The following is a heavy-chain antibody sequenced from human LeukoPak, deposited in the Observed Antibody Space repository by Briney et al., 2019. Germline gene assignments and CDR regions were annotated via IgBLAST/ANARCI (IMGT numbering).Heavy chain of an antibody. Sequence: GGSLRLSCAASGFTFDDYAMHWVRQAPGKGLEWVSGISWNSGSVGYADSVKGRFTISRDNAKNSLYLQMNSLRAEDTALYYCARDRVVVATTTPPYWYFDLWGRGTLVTVSS. V-gene: IGHV3-9*01. CDR2: ISWNSGSV. D-gene: IGHD2-15*01. CDR1: GFTFDDYA. CDR3: ARDRVVVATTTPPYWYFDL. J-gene: IGHJ2*01.